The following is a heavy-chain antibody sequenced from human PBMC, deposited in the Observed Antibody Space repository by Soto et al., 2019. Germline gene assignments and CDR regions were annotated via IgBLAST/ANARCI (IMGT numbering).Heavy chain of an antibody. V-gene: IGHV4-30-2*01. CDR3: ARAHYGDYGYGMDV. CDR2: IYHSGTT. CDR1: GGSISSGGYS. D-gene: IGHD4-17*01. Sequence: SETLSLTCTVSGGSISSGGYSWSWIRQPPGKGLEWIGYIYHSGTTYYNPSLKSRVTISVDRSKNQFSLKLSSVTAADTAVYYCARAHYGDYGYGMDVWGQGTTVTVSS. J-gene: IGHJ6*02.